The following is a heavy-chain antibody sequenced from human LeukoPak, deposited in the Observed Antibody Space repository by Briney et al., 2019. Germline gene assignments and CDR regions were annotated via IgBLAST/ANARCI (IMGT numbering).Heavy chain of an antibody. CDR1: GFTVSSNY. V-gene: IGHV3-53*01. Sequence: GGSLRLSCAASGFTVSSNYMSWVRQAPGKGLEWVSVIYSGGSTYYADSVKGRFTISRDNSKNTLYLQVNSLRAEDTAVYYCARDKTDAFDIWGQGTMVTVSS. J-gene: IGHJ3*02. CDR3: ARDKTDAFDI. CDR2: IYSGGST.